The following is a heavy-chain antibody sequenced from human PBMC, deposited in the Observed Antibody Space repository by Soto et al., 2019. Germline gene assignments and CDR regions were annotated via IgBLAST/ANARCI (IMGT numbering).Heavy chain of an antibody. J-gene: IGHJ4*02. D-gene: IGHD1-26*01. CDR1: GGSFSGYY. V-gene: IGHV4-34*01. CDR2: INHSGST. CDR3: ARGGGSDSVVNY. Sequence: QVQLQQWGAGLLKPSETLSLTCAVYGGSFSGYYWSWIRQPPGKGLEWIGEINHSGSTNYNPSLKSRVTISVATSKNQFFLKLSSVTAADTAVYYCARGGGSDSVVNYWGQGTLVTVSS.